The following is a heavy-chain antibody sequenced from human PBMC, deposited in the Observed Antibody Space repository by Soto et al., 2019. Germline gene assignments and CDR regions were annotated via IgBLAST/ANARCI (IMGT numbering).Heavy chain of an antibody. Sequence: SGPTLVNPTQTLTLTCTFSGFSLTTSRMCVTWIRQPPGKALEWLARIDWDDRKYYTTSLKTRLTISKDTTKNQVVLTMTNMDPVDTATYYCSRIHIPSAPDYWGQGALVPVSS. CDR2: IDWDDRK. V-gene: IGHV2-70*11. CDR3: SRIHIPSAPDY. D-gene: IGHD2-21*01. CDR1: GFSLTTSRMC. J-gene: IGHJ4*02.